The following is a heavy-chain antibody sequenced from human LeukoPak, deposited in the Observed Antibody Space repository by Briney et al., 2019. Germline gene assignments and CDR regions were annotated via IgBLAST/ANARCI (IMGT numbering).Heavy chain of an antibody. CDR3: AREYYGDYGEGAFDI. D-gene: IGHD4-17*01. CDR1: GGSISSSSYY. J-gene: IGHJ3*02. Sequence: SETLSLTCTVSGGSISSSSYYWGWIRQPPGKGLEWIGSIYYSGSTYYNPSLKSRVTISVDTSKNQFSLKLSAVTAADTAVYYCAREYYGDYGEGAFDIWGQGTMVTVSS. CDR2: IYYSGST. V-gene: IGHV4-39*07.